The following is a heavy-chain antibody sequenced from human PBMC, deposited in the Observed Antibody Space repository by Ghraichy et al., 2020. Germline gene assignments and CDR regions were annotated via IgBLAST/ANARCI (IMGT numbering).Heavy chain of an antibody. D-gene: IGHD3-9*01. CDR2: IKQDGSEK. V-gene: IGHV3-7*03. CDR1: GFTFSSYW. Sequence: GGSLRLSCAASGFTFSSYWMSWVRQAPGKGLEWVANIKQDGSEKYYVDSVKGRFTISRDNAKNSLYLQMNSLRAEDTAVYYCARLEGVFSHNYDILTGYYNVLDYWGQGTLVTVSS. CDR3: ARLEGVFSHNYDILTGYYNVLDY. J-gene: IGHJ4*02.